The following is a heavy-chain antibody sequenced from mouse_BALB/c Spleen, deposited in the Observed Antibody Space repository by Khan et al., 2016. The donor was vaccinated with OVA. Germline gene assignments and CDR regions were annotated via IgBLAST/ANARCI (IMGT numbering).Heavy chain of an antibody. CDR1: GYTFTNYI. CDR2: INPYNDGT. V-gene: IGHV1S136*01. D-gene: IGHD1-1*01. J-gene: IGHJ3*01. CDR3: ARDYGSSFCFAY. Sequence: VQLQQSGPELVKPGASVKMSCKASGYTFTNYIIHWVTQKPGQGLEWIGYINPYNDGTKYNEKFKGKATLTSDKSSTTAYMKLSGLTSEDPTVYYCARDYGSSFCFAYWGQGTLVTVSA.